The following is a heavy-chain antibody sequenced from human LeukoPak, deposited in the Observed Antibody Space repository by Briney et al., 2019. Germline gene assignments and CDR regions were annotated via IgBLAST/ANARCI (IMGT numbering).Heavy chain of an antibody. D-gene: IGHD2-15*01. CDR1: GGSISSHY. J-gene: IGHJ4*02. Sequence: SETLSLTCTVSGGSISSHYWSWIRQPPGKGLEWIGYIYYSGSTYYNPSLKSRVTISVDTSKNQFSLKLSSVTAADTAVYYCARVGGGYCSGGSCYSFDYWGQGTLVIVSS. V-gene: IGHV4-59*08. CDR2: IYYSGST. CDR3: ARVGGGYCSGGSCYSFDY.